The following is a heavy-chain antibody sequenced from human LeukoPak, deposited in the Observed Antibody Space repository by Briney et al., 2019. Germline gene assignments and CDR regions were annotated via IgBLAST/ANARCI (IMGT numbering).Heavy chain of an antibody. D-gene: IGHD1-26*01. V-gene: IGHV3-66*02. J-gene: IGHJ4*02. CDR1: GFTVSSNY. CDR3: AREPSGTYWLDY. Sequence: GGSLRLSCAASGFTVSSNYMSWVRQAPGRGLEWVSVIYSAGSTYYADSVKGRFTISKDNSKNTLYLQLNSLRAEDTAVYYCAREPSGTYWLDYWGQGTLVTVSS. CDR2: IYSAGST.